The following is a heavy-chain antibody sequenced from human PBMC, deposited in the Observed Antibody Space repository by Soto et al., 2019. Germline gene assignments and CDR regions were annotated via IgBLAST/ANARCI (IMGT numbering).Heavy chain of an antibody. V-gene: IGHV1-46*01. J-gene: IGHJ5*01. Sequence: QVHLVQSGAGVKKPGASVRLSCKASGYSFMDHYIHWVRQAPGQGLEWMGVINPDGGSTSYAQRFQDRVTVTADTSTTTVYMDLTGLTSEDTAVYYCARDPRSWNSVGFWDSWGQGNLVTVSS. D-gene: IGHD1-1*01. CDR1: GYSFMDHY. CDR3: ARDPRSWNSVGFWDS. CDR2: INPDGGST.